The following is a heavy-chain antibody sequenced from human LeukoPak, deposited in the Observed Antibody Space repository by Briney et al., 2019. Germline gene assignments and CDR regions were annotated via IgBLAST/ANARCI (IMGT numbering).Heavy chain of an antibody. V-gene: IGHV3-20*04. CDR3: ARLNYDFWSGVWEGYYMDV. CDR1: GFTVSSNY. CDR2: MNWNGGSS. Sequence: GGSLRLSCAASGFTVSSNYMSWVRQAPGKGLEWVAGMNWNGGSSGYADSVKGRCAISRDNAKNSLYLQVNGLRAEDTAVYYCARLNYDFWSGVWEGYYMDVWGKGTTVTVSS. D-gene: IGHD3-3*01. J-gene: IGHJ6*03.